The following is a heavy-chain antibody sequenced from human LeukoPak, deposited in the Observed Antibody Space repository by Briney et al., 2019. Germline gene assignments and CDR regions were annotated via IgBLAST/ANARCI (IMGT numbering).Heavy chain of an antibody. CDR3: ARGPDYYDSSGLNFDY. J-gene: IGHJ4*02. Sequence: SQTLSLTCTVSGGSISSGGYYWSWIRQHPGKGLEWLGYIYYSGSNYYNPSLKSRVTISVDTSKNQFSLKLSSVTAADTAVYYCARGPDYYDSSGLNFDYWGQGTLVTVSS. D-gene: IGHD3-22*01. CDR2: IYYSGSN. V-gene: IGHV4-31*03. CDR1: GGSISSGGYY.